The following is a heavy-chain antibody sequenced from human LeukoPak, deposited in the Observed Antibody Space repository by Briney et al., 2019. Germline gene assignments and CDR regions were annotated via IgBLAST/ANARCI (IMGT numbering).Heavy chain of an antibody. D-gene: IGHD3-22*01. CDR2: IYYSGST. J-gene: IGHJ4*02. Sequence: SETLSLTCTVSGGSISSYYWSWIRQPPGKVLEWIGYIYYSGSTNYNPSLKSRVTISVDTSKNQFSLKLRSVTAADTAVYYCARAGYYYDSSGYYHHFDYWGQGTLVTVSS. CDR1: GGSISSYY. CDR3: ARAGYYYDSSGYYHHFDY. V-gene: IGHV4-59*01.